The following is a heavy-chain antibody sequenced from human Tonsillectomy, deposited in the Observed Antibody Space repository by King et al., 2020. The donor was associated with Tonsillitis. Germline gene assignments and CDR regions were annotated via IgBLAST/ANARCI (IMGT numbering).Heavy chain of an antibody. CDR1: GVSINSGGHY. V-gene: IGHV4-31*03. CDR2: LYYSGST. Sequence: QLQESGPGLVKPSQTLSLTCTVSGVSINSGGHYWYWIRQHPGKGLEWIGYLYYSGSTYYNPSLKSRVTISGDKSMKQYSLKLNAVTAADTAVYYCARNLVIDVWGQGTTVTVSS. CDR3: ARNLVIDV. D-gene: IGHD2-8*02. J-gene: IGHJ6*02.